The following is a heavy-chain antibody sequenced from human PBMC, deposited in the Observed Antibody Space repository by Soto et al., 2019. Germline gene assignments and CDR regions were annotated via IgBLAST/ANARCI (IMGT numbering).Heavy chain of an antibody. D-gene: IGHD6-13*01. Sequence: AQVVQSGAEVRKPGSSVKLSCKASEGTFNSYAIAWVRQAPGHGLEWMGGIIPYYNTLNYAQKFQDRVTSTADDSPNTVYMELSSLRSDDTAVYFCASGASRWYPYCFDAWAQGTLVTVSS. J-gene: IGHJ4*02. CDR3: ASGASRWYPYCFDA. CDR2: IIPYYNTL. CDR1: EGTFNSYA. V-gene: IGHV1-69*01.